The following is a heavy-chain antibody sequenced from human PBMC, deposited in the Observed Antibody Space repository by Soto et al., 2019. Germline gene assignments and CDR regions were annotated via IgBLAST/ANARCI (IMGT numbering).Heavy chain of an antibody. CDR3: ARDGSPYWSGYIDY. J-gene: IGHJ4*02. CDR1: GFTFCSYA. Sequence: AGSLRLSCAASGFTFCSYAMHWVRQAPGKGLEWVAVISYDGSNKYYADSVKGRFAISRDNSKNTLYLQMNSLRAEDTAVYYCARDGSPYWSGYIDYWGQGTLVTVSS. CDR2: ISYDGSNK. D-gene: IGHD3-3*01. V-gene: IGHV3-30*09.